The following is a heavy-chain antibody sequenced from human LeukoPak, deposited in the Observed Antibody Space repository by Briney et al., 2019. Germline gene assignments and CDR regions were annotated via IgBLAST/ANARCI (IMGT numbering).Heavy chain of an antibody. J-gene: IGHJ3*02. CDR1: GFTFSNAW. D-gene: IGHD4-17*01. CDR3: TTDSWALYTVKDAFDI. V-gene: IGHV3-15*01. Sequence: GGSLRLSCAASGFTFSNAWMSWVRQAPGKGLEWVGRIKSKTDGGTTDYAAPVKGRFTISRDDSKNTLYLQMNSLKTEDTAVYYCTTDSWALYTVKDAFDIWGQGTMVTISS. CDR2: IKSKTDGGTT.